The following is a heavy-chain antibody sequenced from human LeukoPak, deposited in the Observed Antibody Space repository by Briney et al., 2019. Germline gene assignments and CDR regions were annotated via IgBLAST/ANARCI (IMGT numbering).Heavy chain of an antibody. D-gene: IGHD6-19*01. V-gene: IGHV3-30-3*01. CDR3: AILSGWFFDY. Sequence: GGSLRLSCAASRFTFNEYAMHWVRQTPGKGLEWVALISYDGYDKSYADSVRGRFTISRDSSKNTLYLQMNSLRAEDTAVYYCAILSGWFFDYWGQGTLVTVSS. CDR1: RFTFNEYA. CDR2: ISYDGYDK. J-gene: IGHJ4*02.